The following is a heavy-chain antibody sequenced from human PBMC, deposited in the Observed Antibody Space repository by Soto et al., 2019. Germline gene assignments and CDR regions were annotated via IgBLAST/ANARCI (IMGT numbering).Heavy chain of an antibody. CDR1: GFSLTTSGVG. Sequence: QITLNESGPTQVKPRQTLTLTCTFSGFSLTTSGVGVGWIRQSPGKAPEWLALIYWDDDKRYSPSLKSRLTTTKDSPKNRVVLTMADLDPADTATYYCAHRVLRTVFGLVTTTAIYFDFWGQGTPVAVSS. V-gene: IGHV2-5*02. D-gene: IGHD3-3*01. CDR2: IYWDDDK. J-gene: IGHJ4*02. CDR3: AHRVLRTVFGLVTTTAIYFDF.